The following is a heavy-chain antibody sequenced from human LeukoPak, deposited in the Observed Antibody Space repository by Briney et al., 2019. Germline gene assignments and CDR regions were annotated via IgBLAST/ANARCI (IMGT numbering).Heavy chain of an antibody. Sequence: GGSLRLSCAASGFTFSTYWMSWVRQAPGKGLEWVGRIKSKTGGGTTDYAAPVKGRFTISRDDSKNTLYLQMNSLKTEDTAVYYRTTDRYLYCSSTSCYSLIFDYWGQGTLVTVSS. V-gene: IGHV3-15*01. CDR2: IKSKTGGGTT. D-gene: IGHD2-2*01. CDR1: GFTFSTYW. CDR3: TTDRYLYCSSTSCYSLIFDY. J-gene: IGHJ4*02.